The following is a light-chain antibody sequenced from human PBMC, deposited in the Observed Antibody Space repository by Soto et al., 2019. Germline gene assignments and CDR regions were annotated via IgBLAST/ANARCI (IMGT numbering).Light chain of an antibody. CDR1: SSDVGSDNL. J-gene: IGLJ1*01. V-gene: IGLV2-23*01. CDR3: CSYAGTNVIV. Sequence: QSALTQPASVSGSPGQSITISCTGTSSDVGSDNLVSWYQQHPGTAPKLMIYEGNNRPSGVPNRFSGSKSANTASLTISRLQNEEEADYYCCSYAGTNVIVFGAGTKVTVL. CDR2: EGN.